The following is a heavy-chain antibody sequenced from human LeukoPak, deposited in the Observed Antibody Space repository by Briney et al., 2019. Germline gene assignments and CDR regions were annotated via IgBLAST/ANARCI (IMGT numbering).Heavy chain of an antibody. CDR1: GFSISSYE. V-gene: IGHV3-48*03. CDR2: IRSSGSTI. Sequence: PGGSLRLSCAASGFSISSYEMNWVRQAPGKGLEWVSHIRSSGSTIWYADSVKGRFTISRDNAKNSLYLQMNSLRAEDTAVYYCARVELAPYYYYMDVWGKGTTVTVSS. J-gene: IGHJ6*03. CDR3: ARVELAPYYYYMDV. D-gene: IGHD1-7*01.